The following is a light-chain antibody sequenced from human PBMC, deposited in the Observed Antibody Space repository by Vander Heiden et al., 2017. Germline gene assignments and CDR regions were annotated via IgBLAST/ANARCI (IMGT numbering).Light chain of an antibody. CDR2: QDS. Sequence: SYELTQPPSVSVSPGQTASITCSGDKLGDKYACWYQQKPGQSPVLVIYQDSKRPSGIPERFSGSNSGNTATLTISGTEAVDEDDYYCQAWDSSVVFGGGTKLTVL. J-gene: IGLJ2*01. V-gene: IGLV3-1*01. CDR3: QAWDSSVV. CDR1: KLGDKY.